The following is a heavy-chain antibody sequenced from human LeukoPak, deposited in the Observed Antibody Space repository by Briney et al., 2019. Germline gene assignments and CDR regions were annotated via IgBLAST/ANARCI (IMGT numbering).Heavy chain of an antibody. Sequence: SETLSLTCTVSGGSISSGCYYWSWIRQPPGKGLEWIGYIYHSGSTHYNPSLKSRVTISVDRSKNQFSLKLSSVTAADTAVYYCARDVYGSGSIDYWGQGTLVTVSS. CDR1: GGSISSGCYY. CDR3: ARDVYGSGSIDY. D-gene: IGHD3-10*01. CDR2: IYHSGST. V-gene: IGHV4-30-2*01. J-gene: IGHJ4*02.